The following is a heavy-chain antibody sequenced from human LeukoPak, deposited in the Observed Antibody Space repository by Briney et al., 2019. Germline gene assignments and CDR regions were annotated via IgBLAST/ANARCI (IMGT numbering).Heavy chain of an antibody. D-gene: IGHD3-3*01. Sequence: SETLSLTCTVSGGSISSSSYYWGWIRQPPGKGLEWIGSIYYSGSTYYNPSLKSRVTISVDTSKNQCSLKLSSVTGADTAVYYCARVEWSTQTDYYYYMDVWGKGTTVTISS. CDR3: ARVEWSTQTDYYYYMDV. CDR1: GGSISSSSYY. V-gene: IGHV4-39*07. J-gene: IGHJ6*03. CDR2: IYYSGST.